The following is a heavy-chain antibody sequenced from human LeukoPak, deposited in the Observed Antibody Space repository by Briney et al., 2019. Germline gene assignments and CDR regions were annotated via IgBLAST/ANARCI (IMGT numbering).Heavy chain of an antibody. V-gene: IGHV1-18*01. CDR2: ISAYNGNT. CDR3: ARDEPPRSLLWFGEFPHYYGMDV. D-gene: IGHD3-10*01. CDR1: GYTFTSYG. J-gene: IGHJ6*02. Sequence: ASVTVSCTASGYTFTSYGISWVRQAPGQGLEWMGWISAYNGNTNYAQKLQGRVTMTTDTSTSTAYMELRSLRSDDTAVYYCARDEPPRSLLWFGEFPHYYGMDVWGQGTTVTVSS.